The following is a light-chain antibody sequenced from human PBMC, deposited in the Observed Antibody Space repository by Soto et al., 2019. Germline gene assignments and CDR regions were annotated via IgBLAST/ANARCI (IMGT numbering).Light chain of an antibody. V-gene: IGKV3-15*01. CDR2: TAS. Sequence: EIVMTQSPTSLSVSPGERAILSCRARQTVGRNLAWYQQKPGQAPRLLIHTASTMAPGIPARFSGSGSGTDFTLTVSSLQSEDFAIYYCQQYYNWPRTFGLGTKVEVK. J-gene: IGKJ1*01. CDR1: QTVGRN. CDR3: QQYYNWPRT.